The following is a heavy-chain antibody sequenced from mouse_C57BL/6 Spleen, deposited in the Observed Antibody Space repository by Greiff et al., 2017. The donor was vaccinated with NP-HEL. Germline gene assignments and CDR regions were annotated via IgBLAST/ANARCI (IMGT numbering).Heavy chain of an antibody. J-gene: IGHJ4*01. Sequence: VQLQQPGAELVKPGASVKMSCKASGYTFTSYWITWVKQRPGQGLEWIGDIYPGSGSTNYNEKFKSKATLTVDTSSSTAYMQLSSLTSEDSAVYYCASTWYSKYYAMDYWGQGTSVTVSS. CDR2: IYPGSGST. V-gene: IGHV1-55*01. CDR3: ASTWYSKYYAMDY. CDR1: GYTFTSYW. D-gene: IGHD2-5*01.